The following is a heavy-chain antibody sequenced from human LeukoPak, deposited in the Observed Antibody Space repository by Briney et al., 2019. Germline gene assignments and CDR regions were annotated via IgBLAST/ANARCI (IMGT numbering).Heavy chain of an antibody. CDR3: ARTNYYASGRHSIP. CDR1: GYTFTAYD. J-gene: IGHJ5*02. CDR2: INPNSGGA. D-gene: IGHD3-10*01. V-gene: IGHV1-2*02. Sequence: ASVKVSCKASGYTFTAYDMHWVRQAPGQGLEWLGWINPNSGGANYAQKFQGRVTMTRDKAMSTAYMELSRLGSEDTAVYYCARTNYYASGRHSIPCGQGNLVTVSS.